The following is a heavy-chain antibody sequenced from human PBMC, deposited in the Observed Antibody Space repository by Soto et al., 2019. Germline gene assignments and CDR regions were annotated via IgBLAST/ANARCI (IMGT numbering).Heavy chain of an antibody. V-gene: IGHV4-39*01. CDR2: IYYTGTT. D-gene: IGHD3-22*01. J-gene: IGHJ1*01. Sequence: SDTASLTCTVSGDSISSSGYYWGWIRQPPGNGLEWVGTIYYTGTTYYNPSLKTRLTISVDTSKNQFSLKLSSVTAADTAVYFCARYYDSSDRPYFHHWGQGMLVTVSS. CDR1: GDSISSSGYY. CDR3: ARYYDSSDRPYFHH.